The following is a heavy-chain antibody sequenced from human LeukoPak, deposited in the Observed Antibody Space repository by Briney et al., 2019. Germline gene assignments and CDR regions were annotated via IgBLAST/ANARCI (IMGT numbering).Heavy chain of an antibody. CDR2: IYYSGST. J-gene: IGHJ4*02. V-gene: IGHV4-59*01. CDR1: GGSISSYY. Sequence: SETLSLTCTVSGGSISSYYWSWIRQPPGKGLEWIGYIYYSGSTNFNPSLKSRVTISVDTSKNQFSLKLSSVTAADTAVYYCARIGVAAFDYWGQGTLVTVSS. D-gene: IGHD6-19*01. CDR3: ARIGVAAFDY.